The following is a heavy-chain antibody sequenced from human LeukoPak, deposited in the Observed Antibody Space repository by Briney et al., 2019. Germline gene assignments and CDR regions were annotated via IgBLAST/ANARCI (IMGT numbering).Heavy chain of an antibody. Sequence: GGSLRLSCTTSGFTFGDYIMSWVRQAPGKGLEWVGFIRSKPYGGTTDYAASVKGRFTISRDDSKSIAYLQMNSLKTEDTAVYYCTRGSATGTGSGYWGQGTLVTVSS. V-gene: IGHV3-49*04. J-gene: IGHJ4*02. CDR3: TRGSATGTGSGY. CDR2: IRSKPYGGTT. D-gene: IGHD6-13*01. CDR1: GFTFGDYI.